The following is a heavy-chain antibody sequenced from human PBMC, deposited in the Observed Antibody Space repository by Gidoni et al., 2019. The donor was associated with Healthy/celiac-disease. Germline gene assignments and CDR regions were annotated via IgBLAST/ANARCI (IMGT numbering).Heavy chain of an antibody. J-gene: IGHJ5*02. V-gene: IGHV3-23*01. Sequence: EVQLLESGGGLLQPGGSLRLSCAASGFTFSSYAMSWVRQAPGKGLEWVSAISGSGGSTYYADSVKGRFTISRDNSKNTLYLQMNSLRAEDTAVYYCAKHSSSWYSLCWFDPWGQGTLVTVSS. D-gene: IGHD6-13*01. CDR2: ISGSGGST. CDR1: GFTFSSYA. CDR3: AKHSSSWYSLCWFDP.